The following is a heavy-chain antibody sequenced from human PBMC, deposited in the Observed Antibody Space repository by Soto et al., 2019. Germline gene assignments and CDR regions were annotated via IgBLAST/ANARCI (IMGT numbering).Heavy chain of an antibody. CDR1: GFTFRNNV. CDR3: VRELGLAY. J-gene: IGHJ4*02. V-gene: IGHV3-7*03. CDR2: INKDGSQK. D-gene: IGHD7-27*01. Sequence: PGGSLRLSCAASGFTFRNNVLSWVRQAPGKGLEWVANINKDGSQKNYVDSVKGRFTIARDNGQNSLSLQINSLRVEDTAVYYCVRELGLAYWGQGALVTVSS.